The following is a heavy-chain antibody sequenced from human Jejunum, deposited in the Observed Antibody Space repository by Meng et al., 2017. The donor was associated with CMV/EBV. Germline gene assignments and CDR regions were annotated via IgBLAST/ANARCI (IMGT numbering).Heavy chain of an antibody. J-gene: IGHJ3*02. D-gene: IGHD3-3*01. CDR2: RSYDGSNK. CDR1: RVSLRSNA. V-gene: IGHV3-30*04. Sequence: SRVSLRSNAMQGVRQAPGKGLEWVAVRSYDGSNKYYADSVKGRFTISRDNSKNTLYLQMNSLRAEDTAVYYCARLYYDFWSGAFDIWGQGTMVTVSS. CDR3: ARLYYDFWSGAFDI.